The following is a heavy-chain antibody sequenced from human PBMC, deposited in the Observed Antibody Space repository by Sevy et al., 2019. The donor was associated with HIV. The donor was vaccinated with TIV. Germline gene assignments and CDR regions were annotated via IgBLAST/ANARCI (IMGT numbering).Heavy chain of an antibody. CDR1: GGTFSSYA. CDR3: AGESLYDSSGYRAYGY. V-gene: IGHV1-69*04. Sequence: ASVKVSCKASGGTFSSYAISWVRQAPGQGLEWMGRIIPILGIANYAQKFQGRVTITADKSTSTAYMELSSLRSEETAVYYCAGESLYDSSGYRAYGYWGQGTLVTVSS. D-gene: IGHD3-22*01. CDR2: IIPILGIA. J-gene: IGHJ4*02.